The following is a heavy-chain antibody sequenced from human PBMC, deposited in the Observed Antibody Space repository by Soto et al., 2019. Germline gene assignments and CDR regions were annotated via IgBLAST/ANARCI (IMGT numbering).Heavy chain of an antibody. CDR1: GFTFTRYP. V-gene: IGHV3-23*01. CDR3: AKEVDVGSTMIDY. Sequence: EVQLLESGGGLVQPGGSLRLSCAASGFTFTRYPMSRVRQAPGKGLEWVSGISPSGAATYFADSVKGRFTISRDNSKSTLSLQMNNLRAEDTAVYYCAKEVDVGSTMIDYWGQGTLVTVSS. CDR2: ISPSGAAT. D-gene: IGHD3-22*01. J-gene: IGHJ4*02.